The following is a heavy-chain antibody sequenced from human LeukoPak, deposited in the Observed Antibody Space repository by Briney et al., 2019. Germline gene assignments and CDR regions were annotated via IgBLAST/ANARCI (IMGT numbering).Heavy chain of an antibody. CDR2: ISGSGGNT. D-gene: IGHD4-17*01. J-gene: IGHJ4*02. Sequence: GGSLRLSCAASGFSFSTYVMSWVRQAPGKGLAWVSDISGSGGNTHYADSVKGRFTISRDNSKNTLYLQMNSLRAEDTALYHCATEKRSTTAYDYWGQGTLVTVSS. V-gene: IGHV3-23*01. CDR3: ATEKRSTTAYDY. CDR1: GFSFSTYV.